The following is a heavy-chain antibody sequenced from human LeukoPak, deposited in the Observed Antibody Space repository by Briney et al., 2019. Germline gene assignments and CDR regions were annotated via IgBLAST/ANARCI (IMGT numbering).Heavy chain of an antibody. CDR1: GGSFSGYY. CDR2: INHSGST. V-gene: IGHV4-34*01. J-gene: IGHJ5*02. CDR3: AREEIVVVPAAIYWFDP. Sequence: SETLSLTCAVYGGSFSGYYWSWIRQPPGKGLEWIGEINHSGSTNYNPSLKSRVTISVDTSKNQSSLKLSSVTAADTAVYYCAREEIVVVPAAIYWFDPWGQGTLVTVSS. D-gene: IGHD2-2*01.